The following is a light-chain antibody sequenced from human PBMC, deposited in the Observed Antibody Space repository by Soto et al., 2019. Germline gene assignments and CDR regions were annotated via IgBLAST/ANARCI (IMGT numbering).Light chain of an antibody. Sequence: EIVLTQSPGTLSLSPGERATLSCRASQNIANNYLAWYQQKPGQTPRLLIYGASRGATGIPDRFSGSGSGTDFTLTISRLEPEDFALYYCQQYGNSPVTFGGGTEVEIK. CDR1: QNIANNY. CDR2: GAS. CDR3: QQYGNSPVT. V-gene: IGKV3-20*01. J-gene: IGKJ4*01.